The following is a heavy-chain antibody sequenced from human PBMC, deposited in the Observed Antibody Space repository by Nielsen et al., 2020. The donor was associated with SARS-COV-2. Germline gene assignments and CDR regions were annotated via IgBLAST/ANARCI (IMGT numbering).Heavy chain of an antibody. CDR1: GGSISSGDYY. Sequence: SETLSLTCTVSGGSISSGDYYWSWIRQPPGKGLEWIGYIYYSRSTYYNPSLKSRVTISVDTSKDQFSLRLNSVTAADTAVYYCAREKIGRLFGYWGQGTQVAVSS. J-gene: IGHJ4*02. CDR3: AREKIGRLFGY. V-gene: IGHV4-30-4*01. CDR2: IYYSRST. D-gene: IGHD2-21*01.